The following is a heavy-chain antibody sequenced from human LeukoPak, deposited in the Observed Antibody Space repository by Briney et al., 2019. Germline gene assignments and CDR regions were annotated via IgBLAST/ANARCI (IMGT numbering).Heavy chain of an antibody. CDR3: AKGLGPSGYYPGDAFDI. CDR1: GFTFSSYG. J-gene: IGHJ3*02. CDR2: ISYDGSNK. Sequence: PGGSLRLSCAASGFTFSSYGMHWVRQAPGKGLEWVAVISYDGSNKYYADSVKGRFTISRDNSKNTLYLQMNSLRAEDTAVYCCAKGLGPSGYYPGDAFDIWGQGTMVTVSS. V-gene: IGHV3-30*18. D-gene: IGHD3-22*01.